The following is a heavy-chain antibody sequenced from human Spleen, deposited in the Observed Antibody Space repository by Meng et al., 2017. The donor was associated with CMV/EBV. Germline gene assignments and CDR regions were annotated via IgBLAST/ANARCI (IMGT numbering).Heavy chain of an antibody. V-gene: IGHV1-2*02. CDR1: GFNLGGYY. Sequence: ASVKVSCKASGFNLGGYYMHWVRQAPGQGLEWMGWINPNSGATNYAQRFQGRVTMTRDTSISTAYMELRSLRFDDTAVYYCARGPYHGNSRDFIDSWGLGTLVTVSS. J-gene: IGHJ4*02. D-gene: IGHD4-23*01. CDR3: ARGPYHGNSRDFIDS. CDR2: INPNSGAT.